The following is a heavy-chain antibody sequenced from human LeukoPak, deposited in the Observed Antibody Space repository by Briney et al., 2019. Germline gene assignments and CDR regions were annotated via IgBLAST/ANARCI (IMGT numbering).Heavy chain of an antibody. D-gene: IGHD6-19*01. CDR2: INPNSGGT. CDR1: GYTFTDYY. V-gene: IGHV1-2*02. J-gene: IGHJ4*02. Sequence: GASVKVSCKASGYTFTDYYMHWVRQAPGQGLEWMGWINPNSGGTNYAEKFQGRVTMTRDTSITTAYMDLSSLRSDDTAMYYCATLRRSGWYIGDWGQGTLVTVSS. CDR3: ATLRRSGWYIGD.